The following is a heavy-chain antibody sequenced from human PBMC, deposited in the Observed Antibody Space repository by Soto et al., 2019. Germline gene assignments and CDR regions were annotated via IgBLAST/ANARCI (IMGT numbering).Heavy chain of an antibody. D-gene: IGHD3-22*01. CDR2: INAKSGGT. V-gene: IGHV1-2*02. Sequence: ASVKVSCKASGYMFTGYYIHWVRQAPGQGLEWMGWINAKSGGTKYAEKFQGRVSMTGDTSITTAYLELSSLTSDDTAVYYCATDRVAFDMWGQGTKVTVSS. CDR3: ATDRVAFDM. J-gene: IGHJ3*02. CDR1: GYMFTGYY.